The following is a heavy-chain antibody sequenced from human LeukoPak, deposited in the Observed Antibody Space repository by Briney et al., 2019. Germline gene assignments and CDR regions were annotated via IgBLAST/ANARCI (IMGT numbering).Heavy chain of an antibody. CDR2: IWYDGSNK. V-gene: IGHV3-33*01. Sequence: GRSLRLSCAASGFTFSSYGMHWVRQAPGKGLEWVAVIWYDGSNKYYADSVKGRFTISRDNSKNTLYLQMNSLRAEDTAVYYCASIYDYLDYWGQGTLVTVSA. CDR3: ASIYDYLDY. CDR1: GFTFSSYG. D-gene: IGHD3-16*01. J-gene: IGHJ4*02.